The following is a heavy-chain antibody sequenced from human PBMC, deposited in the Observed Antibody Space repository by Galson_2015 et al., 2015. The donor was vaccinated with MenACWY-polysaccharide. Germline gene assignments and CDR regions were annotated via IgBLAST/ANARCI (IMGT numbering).Heavy chain of an antibody. CDR2: IKQDGSEK. Sequence: SLRLSCAASGFIFSSCWMSWVRQAPGKGLEWVANIKQDGSEKYYVDSVKGRFTISRDNAKNSLYLQMNTLRVEDTGVYFCAREPNVAVVTGFDYWGQGTLVTVSS. CDR3: AREPNVAVVTGFDY. CDR1: GFIFSSCW. D-gene: IGHD5-18*01. J-gene: IGHJ4*02. V-gene: IGHV3-7*01.